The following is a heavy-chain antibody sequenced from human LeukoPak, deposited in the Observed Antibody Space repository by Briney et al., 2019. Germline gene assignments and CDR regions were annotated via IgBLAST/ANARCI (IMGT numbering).Heavy chain of an antibody. D-gene: IGHD6-13*01. CDR1: GGSFSGYY. CDR2: INHSGGT. Sequence: SETLSLTCAVYGGSFSGYYWGWIRQSPTKGLEWIGEINHSGGTKYNPSLKSRVTISVDTSKNQFSLKLSSVTAADTAVYYCASQITRAAGFDYWGQGTLVTVSS. CDR3: ASQITRAAGFDY. V-gene: IGHV4-34*01. J-gene: IGHJ4*02.